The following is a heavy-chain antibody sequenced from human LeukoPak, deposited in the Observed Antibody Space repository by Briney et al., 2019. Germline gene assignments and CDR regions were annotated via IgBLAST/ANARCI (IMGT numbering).Heavy chain of an antibody. V-gene: IGHV3-30*04. CDR3: AKGGVWFGELSGYFDY. Sequence: PGRPLRLSCAASGFTFSSYAMHWVRQAPGKGLEWVAVISYDGSNKYYADSVKGRFTLSRDNSKHKLYLQMNSLRAEDTAVYYCAKGGVWFGELSGYFDYWGQGTLVTVSS. D-gene: IGHD3-10*01. J-gene: IGHJ4*02. CDR1: GFTFSSYA. CDR2: ISYDGSNK.